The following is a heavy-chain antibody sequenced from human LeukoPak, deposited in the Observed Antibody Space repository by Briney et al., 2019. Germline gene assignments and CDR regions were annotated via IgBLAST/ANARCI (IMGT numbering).Heavy chain of an antibody. Sequence: SEALSLTCTVSGGSVNSYYWSWIRQPPGNGLEWVGYIYSGGYTKYNPSLKNRVTISIAASENQFSLKLNSVTAADTAVYYCARGVYIAAAQYGYWGQGTLVTVSS. CDR2: IYSGGYT. J-gene: IGHJ4*02. D-gene: IGHD6-13*01. V-gene: IGHV4-59*02. CDR3: ARGVYIAAAQYGY. CDR1: GGSVNSYY.